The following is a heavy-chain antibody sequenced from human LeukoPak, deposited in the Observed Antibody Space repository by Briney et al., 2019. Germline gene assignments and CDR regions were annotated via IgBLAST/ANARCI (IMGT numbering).Heavy chain of an antibody. CDR2: ISGSGGNT. Sequence: GGSLRLSCAASGFTFSTYAMSWVRQAPGKGLEWVSVISGSGGNTYYADSVKGRFTISRDNSKNTLYLQTNSLRAEDSAVYYCAKYGSSSWSYFDYWGQGTLVTVSS. CDR3: AKYGSSSWSYFDY. CDR1: GFTFSTYA. D-gene: IGHD6-13*01. J-gene: IGHJ4*02. V-gene: IGHV3-23*01.